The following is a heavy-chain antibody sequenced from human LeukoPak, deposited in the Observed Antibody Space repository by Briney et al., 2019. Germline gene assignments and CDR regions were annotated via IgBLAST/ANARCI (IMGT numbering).Heavy chain of an antibody. V-gene: IGHV4-59*08. CDR3: ARSSVSGTYSGGY. D-gene: IGHD3-10*01. J-gene: IGHJ4*02. CDR1: GGSISSYY. CDR2: IYYSGTT. Sequence: SETLSPTCTVSGGSISSYYWSWIRQPPGKGLEWIGYIYYSGTTNYNPSLKSRVTISADTSKNQFSLKLTSVTAADTAVYYCARSSVSGTYSGGYWGQGTLVTVSS.